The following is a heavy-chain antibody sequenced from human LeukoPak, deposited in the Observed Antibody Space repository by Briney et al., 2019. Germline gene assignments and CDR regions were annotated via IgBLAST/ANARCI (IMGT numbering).Heavy chain of an antibody. CDR2: ISGSGGST. D-gene: IGHD6-19*01. J-gene: IGHJ4*02. V-gene: IGHV3-23*01. CDR1: GFTFSSYA. CDR3: AKERSLEIAVAGTIFDY. Sequence: GGSLRLSCAASGFTFSSYAMSWVRQTPGKGLEWVSAISGSGGSTYYADSVKGRFTISRDNSKNMIYLELSRLKAEDTAVYYCAKERSLEIAVAGTIFDYWGQGTLVTVSS.